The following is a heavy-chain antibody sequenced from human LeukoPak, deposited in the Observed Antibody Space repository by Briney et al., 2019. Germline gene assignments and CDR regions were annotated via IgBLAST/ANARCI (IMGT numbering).Heavy chain of an antibody. CDR3: ARGPRAAADDY. D-gene: IGHD6-13*01. Sequence: ASVKVFCKASGYTFTSYVMHWVRQAPGQRLEWMGWINAGNGNTKYSQKFQGRVTITRDTSASTAYMELSSLTSEDTAVYYCARGPRAAADDYWGQGTLVTVSS. J-gene: IGHJ4*02. V-gene: IGHV1-3*01. CDR1: GYTFTSYV. CDR2: INAGNGNT.